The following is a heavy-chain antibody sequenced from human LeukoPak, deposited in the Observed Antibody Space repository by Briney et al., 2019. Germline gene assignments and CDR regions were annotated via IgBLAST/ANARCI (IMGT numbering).Heavy chain of an antibody. Sequence: SETLSLTCTVSGVSSSSSSYYWGWIRQPPGKGVEWFGSIYYIESTYYNPSLKSRVTISVDTSKNQFSLKLSSVTAADTAVYYCARAIRYLGYYYYYMDVWGKGTTVTISS. V-gene: IGHV4-39*07. D-gene: IGHD3-9*01. CDR2: IYYIEST. CDR3: ARAIRYLGYYYYYMDV. J-gene: IGHJ6*03. CDR1: GVSSSSSSYY.